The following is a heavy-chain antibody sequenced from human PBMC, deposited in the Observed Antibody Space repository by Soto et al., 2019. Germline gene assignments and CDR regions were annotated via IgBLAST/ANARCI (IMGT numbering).Heavy chain of an antibody. D-gene: IGHD6-19*01. CDR1: GFTFSSYG. CDR2: IWYDGSNK. J-gene: IGHJ6*03. CDR3: AKDPNSSGWYGYYYYYYMDV. V-gene: IGHV3-30*02. Sequence: GGSLRLSCAASGFTFSSYGMHWVRQAPDKGLEWVAVIWYDGSNKYYADSVKGRFTISRDNSKNTLYLQVNSLRAEDTAVYYCAKDPNSSGWYGYYYYYYMDVWGKGTTVTVSS.